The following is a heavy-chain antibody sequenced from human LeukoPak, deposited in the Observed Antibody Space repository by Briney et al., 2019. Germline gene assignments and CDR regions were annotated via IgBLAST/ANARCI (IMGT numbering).Heavy chain of an antibody. CDR2: IYYSGST. J-gene: IGHJ4*02. V-gene: IGHV4-59*01. CDR1: GGSISSYY. Sequence: SSETLSLTCTVSGGSISSYYWSWIRQPPGKGLEWIGYIYYSGSTNYNPSLKSRVTISVDTSKNQFSLKLSSVTAADTAVYYCARLGGGIYYDSSGYYYNRGVYFDYWGQGTLVTVSS. D-gene: IGHD3-22*01. CDR3: ARLGGGIYYDSSGYYYNRGVYFDY.